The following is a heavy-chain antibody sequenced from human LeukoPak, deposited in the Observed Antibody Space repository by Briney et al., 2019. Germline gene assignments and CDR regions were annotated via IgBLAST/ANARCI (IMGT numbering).Heavy chain of an antibody. J-gene: IGHJ6*03. CDR3: ARDSGSSSWPRYYYYMDV. CDR1: GFTLSSYW. CDR2: IKQDGSEK. D-gene: IGHD6-13*01. Sequence: GGSLRLSCAASGFTLSSYWMSWVRQAPGKGLEWVANIKQDGSEKYYVDSVKGRFTISRDNAKNSLYLQINSLRSEDTAVYYCARDSGSSSWPRYYYYMDVWGKGTTVTVSS. V-gene: IGHV3-7*01.